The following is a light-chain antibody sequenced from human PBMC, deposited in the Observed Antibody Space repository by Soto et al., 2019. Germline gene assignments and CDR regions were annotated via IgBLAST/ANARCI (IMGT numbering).Light chain of an antibody. Sequence: EIVMTQSPATLSVSPGERATLSCRASQSISSNLAWYQQKPGQAPRLLIYGASTRATGIPPTFSGSGSGTAFTLTISSLQSQDFAVYYCQQYNNWPFTFGPGTNVDIK. V-gene: IGKV3-15*01. CDR2: GAS. J-gene: IGKJ3*01. CDR3: QQYNNWPFT. CDR1: QSISSN.